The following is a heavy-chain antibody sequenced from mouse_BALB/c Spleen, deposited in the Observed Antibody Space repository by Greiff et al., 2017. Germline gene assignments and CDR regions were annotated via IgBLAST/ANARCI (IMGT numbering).Heavy chain of an antibody. V-gene: IGHV5-9*03. Sequence: EVKLMESGGGLVKPGGSLKLSCAASGFTFSSYTMSWVRQTPEKRLEWVATISSGGGNTYYPDSVKGRFTISRDNAKNNLYLQMSSLRSEDTALYYCARDAGIYYGYEDYAMDYWGQGTSVTVSS. CDR2: ISSGGGNT. J-gene: IGHJ4*01. CDR1: GFTFSSYT. CDR3: ARDAGIYYGYEDYAMDY. D-gene: IGHD2-2*01.